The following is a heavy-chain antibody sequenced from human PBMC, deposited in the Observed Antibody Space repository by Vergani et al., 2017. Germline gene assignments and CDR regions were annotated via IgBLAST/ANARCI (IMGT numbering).Heavy chain of an antibody. Sequence: QVQLQDSGPGLVKPSQTLSLSCTVSGGSVRTSIGYYWTWIRQPAGKTLEWIGEIFSSGTTNYNPSFKNRVTMSVDTSKNQFSLRLNSLTAAATAVYYCAGRSCIVYDIFSGTQYFFDFWGQGTLVTVSS. J-gene: IGHJ4*02. CDR1: GGSVRTSIGYY. CDR3: AGRSCIVYDIFSGTQYFFDF. CDR2: IFSSGTT. D-gene: IGHD3-9*01. V-gene: IGHV4-61*02.